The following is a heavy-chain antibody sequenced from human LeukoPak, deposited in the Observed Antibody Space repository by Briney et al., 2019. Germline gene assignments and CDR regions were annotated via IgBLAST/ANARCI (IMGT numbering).Heavy chain of an antibody. CDR1: GGSFSGYY. CDR2: INHSGST. Sequence: TSETLSLTCAVYGGSFSGYYWSWIRQPPGKGLEWIGEINHSGSTNYNPSLKSRVTISVDTSKNQFSLKLSSVTAADTAVYYCAREPDGYDTNWFDPWGQGTLVTVSS. J-gene: IGHJ5*02. D-gene: IGHD5-12*01. V-gene: IGHV4-34*01. CDR3: AREPDGYDTNWFDP.